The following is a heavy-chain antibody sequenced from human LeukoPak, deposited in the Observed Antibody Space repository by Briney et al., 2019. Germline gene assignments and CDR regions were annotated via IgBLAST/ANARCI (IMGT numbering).Heavy chain of an antibody. D-gene: IGHD6-13*01. V-gene: IGHV4-39*07. CDR3: ARGRGQQLGNFDY. Sequence: PSETLSLTCTVSGGSITSSGYYWGWIRQPPGKGLEWIESMYHSGSTYYNPSLKSRVTMSVDTSKNQFSLKLSSVTAADTAVYYCARGRGQQLGNFDYWGQGTLVTVSS. CDR1: GGSITSSGYY. CDR2: MYHSGST. J-gene: IGHJ4*02.